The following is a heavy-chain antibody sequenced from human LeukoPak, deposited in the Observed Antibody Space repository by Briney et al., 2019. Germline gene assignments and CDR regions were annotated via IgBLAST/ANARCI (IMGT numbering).Heavy chain of an antibody. CDR1: GGSISSGGSY. CDR3: ASDLGY. V-gene: IGHV4-61*02. J-gene: IGHJ4*02. CDR2: IYNSGTT. Sequence: SQTLSLTCTVSGGSISSGGSYWSWIRQPPGKGLEWIGRIYNSGTTNYSPSLKSRLTISVDTSKNQISLKLNAVTAADTAVYYCASDLGYWGQGTLVTVSS.